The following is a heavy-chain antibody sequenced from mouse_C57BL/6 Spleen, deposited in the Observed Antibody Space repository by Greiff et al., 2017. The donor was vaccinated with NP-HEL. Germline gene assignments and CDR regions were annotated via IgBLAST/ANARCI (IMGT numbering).Heavy chain of an antibody. CDR3: ARSFYSNAYYFDY. D-gene: IGHD2-5*01. CDR2: IDPSDSYT. J-gene: IGHJ2*01. CDR1: GYTFTSYW. V-gene: IGHV1-69*01. Sequence: QVQLQQPGAELVMPGASVKLSCKASGYTFTSYWMHWVKQRPGQGLEWIGEIDPSDSYTNYNQKFKGKSTFTLDKSSSTAYMQLSSLTSEDSAVYYCARSFYSNAYYFDYWGQGTTLTVSS.